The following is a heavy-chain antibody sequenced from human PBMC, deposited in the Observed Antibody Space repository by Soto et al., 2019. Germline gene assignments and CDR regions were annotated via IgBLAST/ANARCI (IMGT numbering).Heavy chain of an antibody. CDR3: ARQVYGSSGTYYYYYMDV. CDR2: IYYSGST. V-gene: IGHV4-39*01. Sequence: SETLSLTCTVSGGSISSSSYYWGWIRQPPGKGLEWIGSIYYSGSTYYNPSLKSRVTVSVDTSKNQFSLKLSSVTAADTAVYYCARQVYGSSGTYYYYYMDVWGKGTTVTVSS. D-gene: IGHD6-6*01. J-gene: IGHJ6*03. CDR1: GGSISSSSYY.